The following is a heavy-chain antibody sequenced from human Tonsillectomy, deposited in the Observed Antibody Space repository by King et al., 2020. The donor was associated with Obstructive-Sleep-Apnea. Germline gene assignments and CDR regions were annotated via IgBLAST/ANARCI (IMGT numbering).Heavy chain of an antibody. CDR2: IYYSGST. Sequence: QLQESGPGLVKPSQTLSLNCTVSGGSISSGGYYWSWIRQHPGKGLEWIGYIYYSGSTYYNPSLKSRVTISVDTSKNQFSLKLSSVTAADTAVYYCARDYYGSGSYYNRRQTYGMDVWGQGTTVTVSS. D-gene: IGHD3-10*01. V-gene: IGHV4-31*03. J-gene: IGHJ6*02. CDR3: ARDYYGSGSYYNRRQTYGMDV. CDR1: GGSISSGGYY.